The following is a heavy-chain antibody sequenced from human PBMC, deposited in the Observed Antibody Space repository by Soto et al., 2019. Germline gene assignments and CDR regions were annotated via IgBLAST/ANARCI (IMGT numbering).Heavy chain of an antibody. D-gene: IGHD5-12*01. V-gene: IGHV3-30-3*01. J-gene: IGHJ4*02. Sequence: PGGSMRLSCAASGFNFSSYAMHWVRQAPGKGLEWVAVISYDGSNKYYADSVKGRFTISRDNSKNTLYLQMNSLRAEDTAVYYCARDRRPPVRGSFDYWGQGTLVTVSS. CDR2: ISYDGSNK. CDR1: GFNFSSYA. CDR3: ARDRRPPVRGSFDY.